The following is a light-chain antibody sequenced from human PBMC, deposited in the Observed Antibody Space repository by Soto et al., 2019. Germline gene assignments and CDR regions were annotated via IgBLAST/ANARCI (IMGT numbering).Light chain of an antibody. CDR3: QQRSNWPPLT. CDR2: GAS. CDR1: QSASSTY. J-gene: IGKJ4*01. Sequence: EIVLTQSPDTLSLSPGERATLYCRASQSASSTYLAWFQQKPGQTPRLLISGASNRATGIPARFSGSGSGTDFTLTISSLEPEDFAVYYCQQRSNWPPLTFGGGTKVDIK. V-gene: IGKV3-11*01.